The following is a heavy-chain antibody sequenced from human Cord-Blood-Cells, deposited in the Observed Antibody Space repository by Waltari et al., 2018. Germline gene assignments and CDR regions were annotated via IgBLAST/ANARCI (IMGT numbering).Heavy chain of an antibody. J-gene: IGHJ4*02. CDR3: ARAAAAGFDY. CDR2: ISYDGSNK. Sequence: QVQLVESGGGVVQPGRSLRLSCAASGFTFSSYAIHWVRHAPGKGLEWVAVISYDGSNKYYADSVKGRFTISRDNSKNTLYLQMNSLRAEDTAVYYCARAAAAGFDYWGQGTLVTVSS. CDR1: GFTFSSYA. D-gene: IGHD6-13*01. V-gene: IGHV3-30*04.